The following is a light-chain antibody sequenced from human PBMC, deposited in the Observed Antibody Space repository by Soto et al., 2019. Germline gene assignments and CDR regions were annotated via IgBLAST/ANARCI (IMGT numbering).Light chain of an antibody. CDR2: YTS. Sequence: VVLTQSPASLSLAPGERATLACRASQFLSSYLAWYQQKPGQPPRPLMYYTSNRATGIPARCSGSRSGTDFTRTTRSLEHQDFGVYFCNPRNKFGQGTRREIK. J-gene: IGKJ5*01. CDR1: QFLSSY. V-gene: IGKV3-11*01. CDR3: NPRNK.